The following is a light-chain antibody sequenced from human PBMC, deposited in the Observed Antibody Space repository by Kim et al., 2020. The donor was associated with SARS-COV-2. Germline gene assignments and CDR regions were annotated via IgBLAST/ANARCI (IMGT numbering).Light chain of an antibody. V-gene: IGKV3-20*01. CDR1: QSVSSGY. J-gene: IGKJ1*01. CDR3: HQYDSRPWT. Sequence: EIVLTQSPGTLSLSPGEGATLSCRASQSVSSGYLAWYQQTPGQAPRLFIYGASTRATGIPDRFSGSGSGTDFTLTISRLEPEDFAVYYCHQYDSRPWTFGQGTKVDIK. CDR2: GAS.